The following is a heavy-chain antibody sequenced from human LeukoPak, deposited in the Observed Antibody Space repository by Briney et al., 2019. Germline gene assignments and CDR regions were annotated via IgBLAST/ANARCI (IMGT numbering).Heavy chain of an antibody. V-gene: IGHV4-59*01. CDR3: ARDLSGSYPLDAFDI. J-gene: IGHJ3*02. CDR1: GGSISSYY. D-gene: IGHD1-26*01. Sequence: SETLSLTCTVSGGSISSYYWSWIRQPPGKGLEWIGCIYYSGSTNYNPSLKSRVTISVDTSKNQFSLKLSSVTAADTAVHYCARDLSGSYPLDAFDIWGQGTMVTVSS. CDR2: IYYSGST.